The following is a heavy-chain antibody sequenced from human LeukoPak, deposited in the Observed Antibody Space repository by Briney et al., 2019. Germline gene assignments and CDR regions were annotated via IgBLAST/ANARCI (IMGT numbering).Heavy chain of an antibody. CDR3: ARDLNYALYYFDY. D-gene: IGHD1-7*01. J-gene: IGHJ4*02. CDR2: IKQDGSEK. V-gene: IGHV3-7*01. CDR1: GFTFSSYW. Sequence: GGSLRLSCAASGFTFSSYWMSWVRQAPGKGLEWVANIKQDGSEKYYVDSVKGRFTISRDNAKNSLYLQMNSLRAEDTAVYYCARDLNYALYYFDYWGQGTLVTVSS.